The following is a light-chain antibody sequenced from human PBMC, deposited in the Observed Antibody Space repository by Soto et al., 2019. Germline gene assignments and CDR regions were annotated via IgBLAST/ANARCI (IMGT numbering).Light chain of an antibody. CDR1: QSVSSN. J-gene: IGKJ1*01. V-gene: IGKV3-15*01. Sequence: EIVMTQSPATLSVSPGERATLSCRASQSVSSNLAWYQQKPGQAPRLLIYGASTRATGIPARFSGSGSGTEFTLTISSLQSEDVAVYYCQQYNNWPATFGQGTKVEIK. CDR2: GAS. CDR3: QQYNNWPAT.